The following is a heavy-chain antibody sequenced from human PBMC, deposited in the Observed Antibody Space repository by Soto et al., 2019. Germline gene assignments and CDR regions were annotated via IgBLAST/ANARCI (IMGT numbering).Heavy chain of an antibody. V-gene: IGHV4-39*01. CDR1: GGSISISTYF. Sequence: QLQLQESGPGLVKPSETLSLTCSVSGGSISISTYFWVWIRQPPGKGLEWIGSIHYSGTTYYSPSLKSRLTISVDTSPNQFSLNLTSVTAADTAVYYCARQGKRITIFGVVTGGLDVWGQGTTVTIS. CDR2: IHYSGTT. CDR3: ARQGKRITIFGVVTGGLDV. J-gene: IGHJ6*02. D-gene: IGHD3-3*01.